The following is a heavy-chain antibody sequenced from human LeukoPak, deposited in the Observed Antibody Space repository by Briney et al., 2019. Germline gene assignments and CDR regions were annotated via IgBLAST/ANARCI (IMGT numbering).Heavy chain of an antibody. J-gene: IGHJ4*02. D-gene: IGHD3-22*01. CDR2: ISYDGSNK. CDR3: ATDPSSHYYDSSGYYDY. Sequence: GGSLRLSCAASGFTFGSYGMHWVRQAPGKGLEWVAVISYDGSNKYYGDSVKGRFTISRDNSKNTLFLQMSSLRAEDTAVYYCATDPSSHYYDSSGYYDYWGQGTLVTVSS. CDR1: GFTFGSYG. V-gene: IGHV3-30*03.